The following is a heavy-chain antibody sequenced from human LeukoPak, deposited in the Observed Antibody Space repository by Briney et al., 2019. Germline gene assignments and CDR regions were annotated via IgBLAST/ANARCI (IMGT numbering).Heavy chain of an antibody. CDR2: INGGGVIT. CDR1: GFTFSSYY. Sequence: PGGSLRLSRAASGFTFSSYYMSWVRQAPGKGLELVSAINGGGVITHYADSVKGRFTISRDNSKNTLYLQMNRLRAEDTAVYYCVKDEPGSSWYRWGQGTLVTVSS. V-gene: IGHV3-23*01. J-gene: IGHJ4*02. CDR3: VKDEPGSSWYR. D-gene: IGHD6-13*01.